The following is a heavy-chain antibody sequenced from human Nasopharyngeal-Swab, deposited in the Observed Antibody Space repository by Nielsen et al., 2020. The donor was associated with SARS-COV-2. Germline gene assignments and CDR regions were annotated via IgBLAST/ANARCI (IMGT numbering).Heavy chain of an antibody. J-gene: IGHJ3*02. CDR3: ARVPKGYCSGGSCMGDAFDI. V-gene: IGHV3-7*01. D-gene: IGHD2-15*01. Sequence: GGSLRLSCAASGFTFSSYWMSWVRPAPGKGLEWVANIKQDGSEKYYVDSVKGRFTISRDNAKNSLYLQMNSLRAEDTAVYYCARVPKGYCSGGSCMGDAFDIWGQGTMVTVSS. CDR1: GFTFSSYW. CDR2: IKQDGSEK.